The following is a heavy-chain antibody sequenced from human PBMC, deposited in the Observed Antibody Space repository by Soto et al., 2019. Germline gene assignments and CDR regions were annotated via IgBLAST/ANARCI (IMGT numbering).Heavy chain of an antibody. D-gene: IGHD1-1*01. CDR1: GGSISSYY. Sequence: SETLSLTCTVSGGSISSYYWSWIRQPPGKGLEWIGYIYYSGSTNYNPSLKSRVTISVDTSKNQFSLKLSSVTAADTAVYYCARTNWNPRDYYMDVWGKGTTVTVS. CDR3: ARTNWNPRDYYMDV. CDR2: IYYSGST. V-gene: IGHV4-59*01. J-gene: IGHJ6*03.